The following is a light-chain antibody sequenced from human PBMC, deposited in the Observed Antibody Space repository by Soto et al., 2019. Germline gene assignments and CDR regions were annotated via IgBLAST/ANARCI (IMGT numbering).Light chain of an antibody. CDR2: NTD. CDR1: SGSVSSSYY. V-gene: IGLV8-61*01. Sequence: QAVVTQEPSFSVSPGGTVTLTCGLSSGSVSSSYYPSWHQQTPGQAPRTLIYNTDIRSSGVPDRFSGSILGNKAALTITGAQADDESDYYCVLFMGSGSWVFGGGTKLTVL. J-gene: IGLJ3*02. CDR3: VLFMGSGSWV.